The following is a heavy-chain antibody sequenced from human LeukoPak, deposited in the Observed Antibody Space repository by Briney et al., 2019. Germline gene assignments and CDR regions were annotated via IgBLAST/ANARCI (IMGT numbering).Heavy chain of an antibody. Sequence: SETLSLTCTVSGGSISSSSYYWGWIRQPPGKGLEWIGSIYYSGSTYYNPSLKSRVTISVDTSKNQFSLRLSSVTAADTAVYYCTREVEGYSYASGRFLHFDPWGQGTLVTVSS. CDR2: IYYSGST. CDR3: TREVEGYSYASGRFLHFDP. CDR1: GGSISSSSYY. D-gene: IGHD3-10*01. J-gene: IGHJ5*02. V-gene: IGHV4-39*02.